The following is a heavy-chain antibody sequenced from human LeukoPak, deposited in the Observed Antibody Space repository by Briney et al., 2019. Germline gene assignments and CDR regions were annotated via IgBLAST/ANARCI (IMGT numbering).Heavy chain of an antibody. J-gene: IGHJ4*02. CDR3: ASSLQWELLDY. CDR1: GFTFSSYS. CDR2: ISSSSSYI. D-gene: IGHD1-26*01. V-gene: IGHV3-21*01. Sequence: GSLRLSCAASGFTFSSYSMNWVRQAPGKGLEWVSSISSSSSYIYYADSVKGRFTISRDNAKNSLYLQMNSLRAEDTAVYYCASSLQWELLDYWGQGTLVTVSS.